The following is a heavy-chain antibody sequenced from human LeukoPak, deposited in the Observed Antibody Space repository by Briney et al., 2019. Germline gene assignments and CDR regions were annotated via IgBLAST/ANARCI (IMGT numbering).Heavy chain of an antibody. CDR3: ARRGLVAGIYDLVYGFDI. CDR1: GYTFTTYY. CDR2: INPSGGST. V-gene: IGHV1-46*01. Sequence: ASVKVSCKASGYTFTTYYMHWVRQAPGQGLEWMGIINPSGGSTNYAQKFQGRVTITQNNSVTTVYMELSSLTSEDTAVYYCARRGLVAGIYDLVYGFDIWGQGTMVTVSS. D-gene: IGHD3/OR15-3a*01. J-gene: IGHJ3*02.